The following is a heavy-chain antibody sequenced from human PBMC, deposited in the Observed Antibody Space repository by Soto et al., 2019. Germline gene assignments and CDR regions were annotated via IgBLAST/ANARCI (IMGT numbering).Heavy chain of an antibody. CDR2: ISYDGSHK. CDR1: GFIFGDYG. CDR3: TKDGRAYYFGSGSYH. Sequence: QVYMVESGGGVVQPGRSLRLSCAASGFIFGDYGMHWVREAPGKGLEWLAVISYDGSHKYYADSMKGRSTISRDNSKKTVYLQMLNLRADDTAVYSCTKDGRAYYFGSGSYHWGQGTQVTVSS. V-gene: IGHV3-30*18. D-gene: IGHD3-10*01. J-gene: IGHJ5*02.